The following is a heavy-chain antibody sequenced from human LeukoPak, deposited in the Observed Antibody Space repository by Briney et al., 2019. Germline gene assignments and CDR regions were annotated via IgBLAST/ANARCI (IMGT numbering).Heavy chain of an antibody. CDR3: AKSPLSSSWFHDAFDI. J-gene: IGHJ3*02. Sequence: PGGSLRLSCAASGFTFSSYAMSWVRQAPGKGLEWVSAISGSGGSTYYADSVKGRFTISRDNSKNTLYLQMNSLRAEDTAVYYCAKSPLSSSWFHDAFDIWGQGTMVTVSS. V-gene: IGHV3-23*01. CDR2: ISGSGGST. D-gene: IGHD6-13*01. CDR1: GFTFSSYA.